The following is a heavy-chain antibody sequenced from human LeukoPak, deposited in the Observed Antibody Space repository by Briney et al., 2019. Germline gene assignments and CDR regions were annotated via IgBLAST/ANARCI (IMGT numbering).Heavy chain of an antibody. CDR2: INHSGST. Sequence: SETLSLTCAVYGGSFSGYYWGWIRQPPGKGLEWIGEINHSGSTNYNPSLKSRVTISVDTSKNQFSLKLSSVTAADTAVYYCARKSNYYDSSGYYYVNWFDPWGQGTLVTVSS. D-gene: IGHD3-22*01. J-gene: IGHJ5*02. V-gene: IGHV4-34*01. CDR3: ARKSNYYDSSGYYYVNWFDP. CDR1: GGSFSGYY.